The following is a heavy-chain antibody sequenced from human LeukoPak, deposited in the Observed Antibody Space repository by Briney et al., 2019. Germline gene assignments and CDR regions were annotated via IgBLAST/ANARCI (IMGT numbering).Heavy chain of an antibody. CDR2: ISGTGSST. J-gene: IGHJ4*02. D-gene: IGHD6-13*01. CDR3: AKGAQQLVYWVDY. V-gene: IGHV3-23*01. Sequence: GGSLRLSCAASGFTFNNYAMNWVRQGPGEGLEWVSAISGTGSSTYYADSVKGRFTISRDNSKNTLYLQMNSLRADDTAVYYCAKGAQQLVYWVDYWGQGTLVTVSS. CDR1: GFTFNNYA.